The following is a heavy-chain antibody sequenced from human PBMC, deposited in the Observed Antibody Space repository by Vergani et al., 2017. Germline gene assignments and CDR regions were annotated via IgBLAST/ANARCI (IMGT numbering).Heavy chain of an antibody. Sequence: QVQLVQSGAEVGKPGASVKISCKASGYTFTAYYIHWVRQAPEQGLEWVGVISPDGFSTFYAQKFQGRVTMTEDTSTDTAYMELSSLRSEDTAVYYCATDYFDYWGQGTLVTVSS. CDR2: ISPDGFST. CDR1: GYTFTAYY. V-gene: IGHV1-46*01. J-gene: IGHJ4*02. CDR3: ATDYFDY.